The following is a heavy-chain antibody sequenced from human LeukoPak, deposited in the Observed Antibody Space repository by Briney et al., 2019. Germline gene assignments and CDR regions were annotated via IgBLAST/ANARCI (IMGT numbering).Heavy chain of an antibody. V-gene: IGHV4-30-2*01. CDR1: GGSISSGGYY. Sequence: PSQTLSLTCTVSGGSISSGGYYWSWIRQPPGKGLEWIGYIYHSGSTYYSPSLKSRVTISVDRSKNQFSLKLSSVTAADTAVYYCATHSDLLTYYYYYYMDVWGKGTTVTVSS. CDR2: IYHSGST. CDR3: ATHSDLLTYYYYYYMDV. J-gene: IGHJ6*03. D-gene: IGHD2-21*02.